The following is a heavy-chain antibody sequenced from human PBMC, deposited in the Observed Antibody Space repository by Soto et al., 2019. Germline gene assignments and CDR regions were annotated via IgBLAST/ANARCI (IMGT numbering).Heavy chain of an antibody. CDR2: ISYDGSNK. J-gene: IGHJ6*02. Sequence: GGSLRLSCAASGFTFSSYGKHWVRQAPGKGLEWVAVISYDGSNKYYADSVKGRFTISRDNSKNTLYLQMNSLRAEDTAVYYCAKPGTTFNYYNGMDVWGQGTTVTVSS. CDR1: GFTFSSYG. CDR3: AKPGTTFNYYNGMDV. V-gene: IGHV3-30*18. D-gene: IGHD1-7*01.